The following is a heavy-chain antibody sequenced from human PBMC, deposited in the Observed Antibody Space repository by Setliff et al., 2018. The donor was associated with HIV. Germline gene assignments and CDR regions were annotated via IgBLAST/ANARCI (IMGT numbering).Heavy chain of an antibody. CDR1: GYSISSGSY. V-gene: IGHV4-38-2*01. J-gene: IGHJ4*02. Sequence: SETLSLTCAVSGYSISSGSYWGWIRQPPGKGLEWIGSIYHSGSTYYNPSLRSRVTISVDTSKNQFSLKLSSVTAADTAVYYCARFDVTPMTTRDYWGQGTQVTVSS. D-gene: IGHD4-17*01. CDR3: ARFDVTPMTTRDY. CDR2: IYHSGST.